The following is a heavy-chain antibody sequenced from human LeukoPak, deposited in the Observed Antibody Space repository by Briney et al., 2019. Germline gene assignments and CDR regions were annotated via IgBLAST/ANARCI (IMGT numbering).Heavy chain of an antibody. V-gene: IGHV3-23*01. CDR3: ARTYFYDSGGYYY. CDR1: GFTFNSYA. D-gene: IGHD3-22*01. CDR2: ISASGGTT. J-gene: IGHJ4*02. Sequence: GGSLRLSCAASGFTFNSYAMSWVRQAPGKGLEWVSGISASGGTTYYADSVKGRFTISRDNSKNTLYLQMNSLRAEDTAVYYCARTYFYDSGGYYYWGQGTLVTVSS.